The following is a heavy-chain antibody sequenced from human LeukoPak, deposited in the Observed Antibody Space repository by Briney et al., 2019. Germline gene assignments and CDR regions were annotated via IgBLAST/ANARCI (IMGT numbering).Heavy chain of an antibody. V-gene: IGHV4-34*01. CDR2: INHSGST. J-gene: IGHJ4*02. CDR3: ARAWGPNDYFDY. Sequence: SETLSLTCAVYGGSFSGYYWSWIRQPPGKGLEWIGEINHSGSTNYNPSLKSRVTISVDTSRNQFSLKLSSVTAADTAVYYCARAWGPNDYFDYWGQGTLVTVSS. D-gene: IGHD3-16*01. CDR1: GGSFSGYY.